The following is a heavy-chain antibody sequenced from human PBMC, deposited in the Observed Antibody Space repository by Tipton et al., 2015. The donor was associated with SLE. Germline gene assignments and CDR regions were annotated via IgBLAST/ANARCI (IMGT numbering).Heavy chain of an antibody. CDR1: GGSFSGYY. V-gene: IGHV4-34*01. CDR3: VRAELERGNFDY. CDR2: INHSGST. J-gene: IGHJ4*02. Sequence: TLSLTCAVYGGSFSGYYWSWIRQPPGKGLEWIGEINHSGSTNYNPSLKSRVTISVDTSKNQFSLKLSSVTAADTAVYYCVRAELERGNFDYWGQGTLVTVSS. D-gene: IGHD1-1*01.